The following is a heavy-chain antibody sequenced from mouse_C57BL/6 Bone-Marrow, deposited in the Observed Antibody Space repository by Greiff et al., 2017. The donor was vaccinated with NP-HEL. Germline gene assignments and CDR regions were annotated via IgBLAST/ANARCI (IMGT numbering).Heavy chain of an antibody. Sequence: EVKLMESGGGLVKPGGSLKLSCAASGFTFSDYGMHWVRQAPEKGLEWVAYISSGSSTIYYVDTVKGRFTISRDNAKNTLFLQMTSLRSEDTAMYYCAKDGNPYYYAMDYWGQGTSVTVSS. CDR2: ISSGSSTI. J-gene: IGHJ4*01. D-gene: IGHD2-1*01. CDR3: AKDGNPYYYAMDY. V-gene: IGHV5-17*01. CDR1: GFTFSDYG.